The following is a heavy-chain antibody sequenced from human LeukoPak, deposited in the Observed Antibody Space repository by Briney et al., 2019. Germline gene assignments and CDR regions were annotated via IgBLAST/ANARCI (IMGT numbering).Heavy chain of an antibody. Sequence: PGGSLRLSCAASGFTFSSSWMYWVRQGPGKGLVWVSRISSDGSSTGYADSVNGRFTISRDNAKNTLNLQVNSLRVEDTAVYYCARDLYSATGMWGQGALVTFSS. CDR2: ISSDGSST. J-gene: IGHJ1*01. CDR3: ARDLYSATGM. V-gene: IGHV3-74*01. CDR1: GFTFSSSW. D-gene: IGHD3-9*01.